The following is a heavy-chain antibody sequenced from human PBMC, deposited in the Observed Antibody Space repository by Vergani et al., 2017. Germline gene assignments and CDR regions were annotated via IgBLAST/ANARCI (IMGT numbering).Heavy chain of an antibody. CDR3: ASLPPYYYDSSGLAPAAFDI. CDR2: INHSGST. J-gene: IGHJ3*02. D-gene: IGHD3-22*01. CDR1: GGSFSGYY. V-gene: IGHV4-34*01. Sequence: QVQLQQWGAGLLKTSETLSLTCAVYGGSFSGYYWSWIRQPPGKGLEWIGEINHSGSTNYNPSLKSRVTISVDTSKNQFSLKLSSVTAADTAVYYCASLPPYYYDSSGLAPAAFDIWGQGTMVTVSS.